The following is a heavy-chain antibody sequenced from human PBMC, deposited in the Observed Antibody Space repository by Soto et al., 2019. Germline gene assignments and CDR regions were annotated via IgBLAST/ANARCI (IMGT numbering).Heavy chain of an antibody. J-gene: IGHJ6*02. Sequence: QVQLVQSGAEVKKPGASVKVSCKASGYTFTSYGISWVRQAPGQGLEWMGWISAYNGNTNYAQKLQGRVTMTTDTPTSTAYMELRSLRSDDTAVYYCARRDTVHNYYYGMDVWGQGTTVTVSS. CDR2: ISAYNGNT. V-gene: IGHV1-18*04. D-gene: IGHD4-17*01. CDR3: ARRDTVHNYYYGMDV. CDR1: GYTFTSYG.